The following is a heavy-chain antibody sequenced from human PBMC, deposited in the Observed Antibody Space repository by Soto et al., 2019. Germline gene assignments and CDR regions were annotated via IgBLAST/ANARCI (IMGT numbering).Heavy chain of an antibody. CDR2: VSFSGSST. CDR1: GFTFSNYG. Sequence: GGSLRLSCAASGFTFSNYGMSWVRQAPGKGLEWVSAVSFSGSSTNYANSVKGRFTISRDNSRNTLFLQMNSLTVEDTAVYYCAKAPHSRVDADVFDMWGQGTMVTVSS. J-gene: IGHJ3*02. CDR3: AKAPHSRVDADVFDM. V-gene: IGHV3-23*01. D-gene: IGHD5-12*01.